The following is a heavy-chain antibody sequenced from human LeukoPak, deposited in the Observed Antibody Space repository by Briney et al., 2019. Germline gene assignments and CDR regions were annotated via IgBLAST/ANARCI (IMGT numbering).Heavy chain of an antibody. CDR3: ARDYYS. D-gene: IGHD2/OR15-2a*01. Sequence: SETLSLTGAVYGGSFSGYYWSWIRQPPGKGLEWIGEVNHSGTTNYNPSLRSRVTISVDTSKNQFSLRLSSVTAADTAVYYCARDYYSWGQGTLVTVSS. J-gene: IGHJ4*02. V-gene: IGHV4-34*01. CDR1: GGSFSGYY. CDR2: VNHSGTT.